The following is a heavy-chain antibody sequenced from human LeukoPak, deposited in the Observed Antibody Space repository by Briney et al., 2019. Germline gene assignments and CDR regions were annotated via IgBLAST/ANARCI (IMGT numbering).Heavy chain of an antibody. CDR1: GFTFSNNW. Sequence: GGSLRLSCAASGFTFSNNWMHWVRQAPGEGLVGVSRINSDGGDTRYADSVKGRFTISRDNSKNTLYLQINSLRADDTAVYYCARGGYGETTVSWWGQGTLVTVPS. V-gene: IGHV3-74*01. CDR2: INSDGGDT. J-gene: IGHJ4*02. D-gene: IGHD4-17*01. CDR3: ARGGYGETTVSW.